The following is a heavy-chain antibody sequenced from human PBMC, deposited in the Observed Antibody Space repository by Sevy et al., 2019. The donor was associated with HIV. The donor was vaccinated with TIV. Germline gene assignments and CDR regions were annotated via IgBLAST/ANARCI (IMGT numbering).Heavy chain of an antibody. CDR1: SGSISSSSYY. CDR3: ARTPGGSYHYYYYYMDV. D-gene: IGHD1-26*01. V-gene: IGHV4-39*01. J-gene: IGHJ6*03. CDR2: IYYSGST. Sequence: SETLSLTCTVSSGSISSSSYYWGWIRQPPGKGLEWIGIIYYSGSTYYNPSLKSRVTISVHTSKNQYSLKLSSVTAADTAVYYCARTPGGSYHYYYYYMDVWGNGTTVTVSS.